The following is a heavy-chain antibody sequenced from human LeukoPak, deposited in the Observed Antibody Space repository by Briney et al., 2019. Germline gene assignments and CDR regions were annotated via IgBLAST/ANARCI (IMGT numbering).Heavy chain of an antibody. Sequence: GASVKVSCKTSGYTFIGHYIHWVRQASGQGLEWMGWINPKNGGANYAPRFQGRVTMTRDRSISTVYMEVTRLTSDDTAVYYCARASFWESPINWFDPWGQGTLVTVSS. CDR2: INPKNGGA. D-gene: IGHD3-3*01. CDR3: ARASFWESPINWFDP. V-gene: IGHV1-2*07. J-gene: IGHJ5*02. CDR1: GYTFIGHY.